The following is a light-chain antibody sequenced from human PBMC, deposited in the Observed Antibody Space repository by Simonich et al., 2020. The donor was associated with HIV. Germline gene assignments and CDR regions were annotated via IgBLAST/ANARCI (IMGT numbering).Light chain of an antibody. V-gene: IGKV4-1*01. CDR3: QQYYSTPRT. Sequence: DIVMTQSPDSLAVSLGERATINCKSSQSVLSSSNNKNFLTWYQHKPGPPPKRLFYLATTRQSGVPDRFSGSGSGTDFTLTISSLQAEDVAVYYCQQYYSTPRTFGQGTKVEIK. CDR2: LAT. J-gene: IGKJ1*01. CDR1: QSVLSSSNNKNF.